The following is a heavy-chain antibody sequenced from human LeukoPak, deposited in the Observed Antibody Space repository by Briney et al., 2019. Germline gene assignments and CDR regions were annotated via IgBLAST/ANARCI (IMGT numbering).Heavy chain of an antibody. Sequence: GGSLRLTCAASGFTFSSYEMNWVRQAPGKGLEWVSYIISSGSTIHYADSVKGRLTISRDNSKNTLYLQMNSLRAEDTAVYYCARDRWELLRYYYYGMDVWGQGTTVTVFS. V-gene: IGHV3-48*03. J-gene: IGHJ6*02. CDR1: GFTFSSYE. CDR2: IISSGSTI. D-gene: IGHD1-26*01. CDR3: ARDRWELLRYYYYGMDV.